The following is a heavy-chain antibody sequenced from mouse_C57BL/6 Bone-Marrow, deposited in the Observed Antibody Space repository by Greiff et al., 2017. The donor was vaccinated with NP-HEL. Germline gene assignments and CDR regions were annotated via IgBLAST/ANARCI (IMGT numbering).Heavy chain of an antibody. CDR2: IDPSDSYT. D-gene: IGHD2-4*01. Sequence: QVQLQQPGAELVMPGASVKLSCKASGYTFTSYWMHWVKQRPGQGLEWIGEIDPSDSYTNYNQKFKGKSTLTVDKSSSTAYMQLSSLTSEDSAVYYCARRGDDYDGCDYWGQGTTLTVSS. J-gene: IGHJ2*01. CDR3: ARRGDDYDGCDY. V-gene: IGHV1-69*01. CDR1: GYTFTSYW.